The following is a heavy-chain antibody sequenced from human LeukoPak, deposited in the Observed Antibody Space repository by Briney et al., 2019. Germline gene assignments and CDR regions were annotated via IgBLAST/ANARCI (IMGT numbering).Heavy chain of an antibody. V-gene: IGHV4-34*01. CDR2: INHSGSN. CDR1: GGSFSGYY. D-gene: IGHD3-22*01. Sequence: PSETLSLTCAVYGGSFSGYYWSWIRQPPGKGLEWVGEINHSGSNNYNPSLKSRVTISVDTSKNQFSLKLSSGTAADTAVYYCSGYYLYYYYYYMDVWGKGTTVTVSS. J-gene: IGHJ6*03. CDR3: SGYYLYYYYYYMDV.